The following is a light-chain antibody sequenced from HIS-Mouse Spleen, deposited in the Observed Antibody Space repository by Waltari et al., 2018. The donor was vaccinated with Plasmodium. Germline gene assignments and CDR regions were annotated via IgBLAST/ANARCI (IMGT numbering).Light chain of an antibody. V-gene: IGKV3-20*01. CDR2: GAS. CDR3: QQYGSSPYT. J-gene: IGKJ2*01. Sequence: EIVLTQSPGTLSLSPGERATLSCRASQSVSSSYLAWYQQKPGQAPRLRSYGASSRATGIPDRVSGSGSGTDLTLTISRLEPEDFAVYYCQQYGSSPYTFGQGTKLEIK. CDR1: QSVSSSY.